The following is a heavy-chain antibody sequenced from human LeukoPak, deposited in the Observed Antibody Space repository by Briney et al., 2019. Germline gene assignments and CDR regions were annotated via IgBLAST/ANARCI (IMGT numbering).Heavy chain of an antibody. V-gene: IGHV3-53*01. CDR1: GFTVSSNY. J-gene: IGHJ4*02. Sequence: GGSLRLSCVASGFTVSSNYMSWVRQAPGKGLEWVSVIYSGGSTYYADSVKGRFTISRDNSKNTLYLQMNSLRAEDTAVYYCARATYDFWSGPNFDYWGQGTLVTVSS. CDR2: IYSGGST. D-gene: IGHD3-3*01. CDR3: ARATYDFWSGPNFDY.